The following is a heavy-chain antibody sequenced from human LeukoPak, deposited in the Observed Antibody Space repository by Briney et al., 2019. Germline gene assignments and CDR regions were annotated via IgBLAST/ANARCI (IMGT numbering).Heavy chain of an antibody. CDR3: ARERTSRGFGELFGWFDP. D-gene: IGHD3-10*01. V-gene: IGHV3-21*01. CDR2: ISSSSSYI. J-gene: IGHJ5*02. Sequence: PGGSLRLSCAASGFTFSSYSMNWVRQAPGKGLEWVSSISSSSSYIYYADSVKGRFTTSRDNAKNSLYLQMNSLRAEDTAVYYCARERTSRGFGELFGWFDPWGQGTLVTVSS. CDR1: GFTFSSYS.